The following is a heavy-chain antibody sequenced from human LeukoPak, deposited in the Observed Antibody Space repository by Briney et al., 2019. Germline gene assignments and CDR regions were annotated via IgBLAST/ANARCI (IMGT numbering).Heavy chain of an antibody. J-gene: IGHJ4*02. Sequence: GGSLILSCAASGFTFSSYSMNWVRQAPGKGLEWVAALWFDGSNKNYADSVKGRFTISRDNSKNTLYLQMNSLRAGDTAVYYCAREASYYSNDYWGQGTLVTVSS. D-gene: IGHD1-26*01. CDR2: LWFDGSNK. CDR1: GFTFSSYS. V-gene: IGHV3-33*08. CDR3: AREASYYSNDY.